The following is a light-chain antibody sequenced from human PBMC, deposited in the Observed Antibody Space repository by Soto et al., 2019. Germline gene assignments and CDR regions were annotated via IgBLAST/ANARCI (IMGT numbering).Light chain of an antibody. CDR1: SSDVGAYNY. V-gene: IGLV2-14*03. CDR2: DVS. J-gene: IGLJ2*01. Sequence: QSVLTQPASVSGSPGQSITISCTGTSSDVGAYNYVSWYQQHPGKVPKVILYDVSDRPSGVCSRFSGSKSGNTASLTISGLQAEDEADYYCSSYTTTRTLVFGGGTKLTVL. CDR3: SSYTTTRTLV.